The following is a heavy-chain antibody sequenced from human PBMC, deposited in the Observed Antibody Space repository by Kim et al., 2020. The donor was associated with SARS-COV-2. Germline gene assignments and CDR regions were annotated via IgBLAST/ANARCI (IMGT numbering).Heavy chain of an antibody. D-gene: IGHD3-9*01. CDR3: ARLYYDILTGYVFDY. CDR1: GGSISSYY. V-gene: IGHV4-59*01. J-gene: IGHJ4*02. CDR2: IYYSGST. Sequence: SETLSLTCTVSGGSISSYYWSWIRQPPGKGLEWIGYIYYSGSTNYNPSLKSRVTISVDTSKNQFSLKLSSVTAADTAVYYCARLYYDILTGYVFDYWGQGTLVTVSS.